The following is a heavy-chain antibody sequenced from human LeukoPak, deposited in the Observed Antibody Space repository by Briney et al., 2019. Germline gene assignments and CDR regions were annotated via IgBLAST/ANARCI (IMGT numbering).Heavy chain of an antibody. CDR1: GASISSGNYY. CDR3: ARNDILTGYFDY. J-gene: IGHJ4*02. V-gene: IGHV4-61*02. D-gene: IGHD3-9*01. CDR2: IYTSGST. Sequence: SETLSLTCTVAGASISSGNYYWSWIRQPAGKGLEWIGRIYTSGSTNYNPSLKSRITISVDTSKNQFSLKLSSVTAADTAVYYCARNDILTGYFDYWGQGTLVTVSS.